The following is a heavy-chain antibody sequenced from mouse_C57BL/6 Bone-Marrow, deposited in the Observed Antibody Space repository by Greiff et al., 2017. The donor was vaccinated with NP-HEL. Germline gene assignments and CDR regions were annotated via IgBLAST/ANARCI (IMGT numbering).Heavy chain of an antibody. D-gene: IGHD2-3*01. J-gene: IGHJ1*03. V-gene: IGHV10-1*01. CDR3: VISGGLLRDFDV. CDR1: GFSFNTYA. Sequence: EVNLVESGGGLVQPKGSLKLSCAASGFSFNTYAMNWVRQAPGKGLEWVARIRSKSNNYATYYADSVKDRFTISRDDSESMLYLQMNNLKTEDTAMYYCVISGGLLRDFDVWGTGTTVTVSS. CDR2: IRSKSNNYAT.